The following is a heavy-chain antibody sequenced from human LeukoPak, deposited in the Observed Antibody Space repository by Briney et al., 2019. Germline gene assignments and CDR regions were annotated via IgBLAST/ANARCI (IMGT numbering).Heavy chain of an antibody. D-gene: IGHD3-10*01. V-gene: IGHV4-39*07. CDR3: ARDGPRGYYGDYWFDP. J-gene: IGHJ5*02. CDR1: GGSISNSSSY. CDR2: IYYSGST. Sequence: SETLSLTCTVSGGSISNSSSYWGWIRQPPGKGLEWIGSIYYSGSTYYNPSLKSRVTISVDTSKSQFSLKLSSVTAADTAAYYCARDGPRGYYGDYWFDPWGQGTLVTVSS.